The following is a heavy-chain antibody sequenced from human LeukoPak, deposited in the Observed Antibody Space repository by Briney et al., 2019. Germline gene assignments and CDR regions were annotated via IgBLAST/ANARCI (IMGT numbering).Heavy chain of an antibody. CDR3: ARDYEIY. Sequence: GGSLRLSCAASGFTFSSYSMNWVRQAPGRGLEWVSSISSSSSYIYYGDSVKGRFTISRDNAKDSLYLQMNSLRAEDTAVYYCARDYEIYWGQGTLVTVSS. V-gene: IGHV3-21*01. CDR1: GFTFSSYS. D-gene: IGHD5-12*01. J-gene: IGHJ4*02. CDR2: ISSSSSYI.